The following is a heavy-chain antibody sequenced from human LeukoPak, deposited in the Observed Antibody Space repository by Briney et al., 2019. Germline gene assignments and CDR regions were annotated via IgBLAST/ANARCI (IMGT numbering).Heavy chain of an antibody. CDR2: IYYSGST. D-gene: IGHD4-17*01. CDR1: GGSISSGGYY. Sequence: PSQTLSLTCTVSGGSISSGGYYWSWIRQHPGKGLEWIVYIYYSGSTYYNPSLKSRVTISVDTSKNQFSLKLSSVTAADTAVYYCARDAQYRYGAYPYWYFDLWGRGTLVTVSS. J-gene: IGHJ2*01. V-gene: IGHV4-31*03. CDR3: ARDAQYRYGAYPYWYFDL.